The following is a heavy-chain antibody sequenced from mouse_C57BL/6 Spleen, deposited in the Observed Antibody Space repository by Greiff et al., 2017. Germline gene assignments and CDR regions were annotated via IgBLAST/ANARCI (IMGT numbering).Heavy chain of an antibody. CDR3: TSVGDGSAWFAY. D-gene: IGHD2-3*01. Sequence: VQLQQSGAELVRPGASVTLSCKASGYTFTDYEMHWVKQTPVHGLEWIGAIDPETGGTAYNQKFKGKAILTADKSSSTAYMELRSLTSEDSAVYYCTSVGDGSAWFAYWGQGTLVTVSA. CDR1: GYTFTDYE. V-gene: IGHV1-15*01. J-gene: IGHJ3*01. CDR2: IDPETGGT.